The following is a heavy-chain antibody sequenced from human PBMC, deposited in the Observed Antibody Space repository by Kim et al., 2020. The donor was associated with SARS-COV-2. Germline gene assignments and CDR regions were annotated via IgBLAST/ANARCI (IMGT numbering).Heavy chain of an antibody. D-gene: IGHD3-10*01. CDR2: IGGGGDT. CDR1: GFTFSSYA. V-gene: IGHV3-23*01. J-gene: IGHJ4*02. Sequence: GGSLRLSCAASGFTFSSYAMTWVRQAPGKGLEWVSVIGGGGDTYYTDSVKGRFTISRDKNTLYLQMNSLRADDTATYYCAKYYASGSRFFDYWGQGTLVTVSS. CDR3: AKYYASGSRFFDY.